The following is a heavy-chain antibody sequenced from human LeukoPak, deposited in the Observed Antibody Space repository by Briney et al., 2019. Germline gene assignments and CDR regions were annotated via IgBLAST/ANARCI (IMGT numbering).Heavy chain of an antibody. J-gene: IGHJ3*02. D-gene: IGHD6-19*01. Sequence: PGGSLRLSCAASGFTFSSYSMNWVRQAPGKGLEWVSSISSSSSYIYYADSVKGRFTISRDNAKNSLYLQMNSLRAEDTAVYYCARVRDSSGWYDYDAFDIWGQGTMVTVSS. CDR1: GFTFSSYS. CDR3: ARVRDSSGWYDYDAFDI. CDR2: ISSSSSYI. V-gene: IGHV3-21*01.